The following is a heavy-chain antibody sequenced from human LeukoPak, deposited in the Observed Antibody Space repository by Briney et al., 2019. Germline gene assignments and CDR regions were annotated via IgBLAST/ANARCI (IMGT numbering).Heavy chain of an antibody. V-gene: IGHV1-2*04. CDR2: INPNSGGT. D-gene: IGHD4-17*01. CDR1: GYTFTGYY. Sequence: ASVKVSCKASGYTFTGYYMHWVRQAPGQGLEWMGWINPNSGGTNYAQKFQGWVTMTRDTSISTAYMELSRLRSDDTAVYYCARGSTVTTNYFDYWGQGTLVTVSS. CDR3: ARGSTVTTNYFDY. J-gene: IGHJ4*02.